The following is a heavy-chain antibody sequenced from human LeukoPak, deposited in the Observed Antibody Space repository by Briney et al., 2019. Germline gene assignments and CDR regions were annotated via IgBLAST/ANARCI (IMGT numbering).Heavy chain of an antibody. D-gene: IGHD3-10*02. CDR3: ERDYVRGAIIGGVDV. CDR2: IFHSGST. V-gene: IGHV4-31*03. J-gene: IGHJ6*02. Sequence: SQTLSLTCTVSGGSINSNTYYWSWIRQHPGKGLEWIGYIFHSGSTYYNPSLKSRASISVDTSKNQFSLKLRSVTAADTAVYYCERDYVRGAIIGGVDVWGPGTMVIVSS. CDR1: GGSINSNTYY.